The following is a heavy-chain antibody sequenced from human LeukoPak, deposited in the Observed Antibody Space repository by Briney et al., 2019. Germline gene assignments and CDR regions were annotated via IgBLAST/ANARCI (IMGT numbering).Heavy chain of an antibody. CDR2: ISSSSSYI. D-gene: IGHD2-2*02. CDR1: GFTFSSYA. Sequence: PGGSLRLSCAASGFTFSSYAMSWVCQAPGKGLEWVSSISSSSSYIYYADSVKGRFTISRDNAKNSLYLQMNSLRAEDTAVYYCARGSYSGSDYWGQGTLVTVSS. V-gene: IGHV3-21*01. CDR3: ARGSYSGSDY. J-gene: IGHJ4*02.